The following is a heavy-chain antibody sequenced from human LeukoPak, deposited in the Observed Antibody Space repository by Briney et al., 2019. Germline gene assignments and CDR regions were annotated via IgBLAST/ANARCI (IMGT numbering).Heavy chain of an antibody. V-gene: IGHV4-38-2*02. CDR3: ARDRRYSYGFFDY. CDR1: GYSISSGYY. D-gene: IGHD5-18*01. J-gene: IGHJ4*02. Sequence: SETLSLTCTVSGYSISSGYYWGWFRHPPGKGLEWIGSIYHSGSTYYNPSLKSRVTISVDTSKNQFSLKLSSVTAADTAVYYCARDRRYSYGFFDYWGQGTLVTVSS. CDR2: IYHSGST.